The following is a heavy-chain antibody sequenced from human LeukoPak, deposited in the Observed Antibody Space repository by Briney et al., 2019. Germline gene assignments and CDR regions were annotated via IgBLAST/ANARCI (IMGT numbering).Heavy chain of an antibody. Sequence: SETLSLTCVVYGGSFSNYYWSWIRHPPGGGRGWDGEINHSGSTNYNTTLKSRVTISVDTSNNQFSLKLSSVTAADTAVYYCARGWGRYCSSSSCSYYYYYGMDVWGQGTTVTVSS. V-gene: IGHV4-34*01. CDR3: ARGWGRYCSSSSCSYYYYYGMDV. D-gene: IGHD2-2*01. CDR2: INHSGST. J-gene: IGHJ6*02. CDR1: GGSFSNYY.